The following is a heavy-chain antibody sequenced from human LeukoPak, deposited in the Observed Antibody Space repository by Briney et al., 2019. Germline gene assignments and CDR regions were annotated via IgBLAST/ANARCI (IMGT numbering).Heavy chain of an antibody. J-gene: IGHJ4*02. CDR3: ARVVISGREPPYSSSGFDY. D-gene: IGHD6-6*01. CDR1: GFTFNSYA. V-gene: IGHV3-23*01. CDR2: VGTNGAST. Sequence: PGGSLRLSCAASGFTFNSYAMTWVRQVPGKGLEWVSTVGTNGASTYYRDSVKGRFTISRDNSKNTLYLQMNSLRAEDTAVYYCARVVISGREPPYSSSGFDYWGQGTLVTVSS.